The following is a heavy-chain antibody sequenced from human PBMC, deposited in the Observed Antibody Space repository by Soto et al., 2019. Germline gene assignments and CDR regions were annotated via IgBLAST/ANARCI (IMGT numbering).Heavy chain of an antibody. J-gene: IGHJ4*02. CDR1: GGSISSYY. D-gene: IGHD6-13*01. CDR3: ARMSSSSWYRQQYFDY. CDR2: IYYSGST. V-gene: IGHV4-59*01. Sequence: SETLSLTCTVSGGSISSYYWSWIRQPPGKGLEWIGYIYYSGSTNYNPSLKSRVTISVDTSKNQFSLKLSSVTAADTAVYYCARMSSSSWYRQQYFDYWGQGTLGTVS.